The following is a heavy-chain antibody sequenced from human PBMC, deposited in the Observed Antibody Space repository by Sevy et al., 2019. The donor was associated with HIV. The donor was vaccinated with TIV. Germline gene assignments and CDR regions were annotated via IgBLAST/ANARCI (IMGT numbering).Heavy chain of an antibody. CDR2: ISYEGSNI. CDR3: AKDLHPPGPVRGTNFDY. J-gene: IGHJ4*02. V-gene: IGHV3-30*18. D-gene: IGHD1-1*01. CDR1: ALTFTRYA. Sequence: GGSLRLSCAASALTFTRYAFHWVRQAPGKGPEWLGVISYEGSNIYYGPSVKGRFTISSANSKNTLYLQMNDMRTEDTAVYYCAKDLHPPGPVRGTNFDYWGRGTLVTVSS.